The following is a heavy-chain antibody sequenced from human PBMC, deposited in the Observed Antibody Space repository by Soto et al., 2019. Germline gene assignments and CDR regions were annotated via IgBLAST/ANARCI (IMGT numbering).Heavy chain of an antibody. D-gene: IGHD6-6*01. Sequence: SGPTLVNPTQTLTLTCTFSGFSLTSNDVGVGWIRQPPGKALEWLALIYWDDDKRYSPSLKSRLTITKDTSKNQVVLRMTNMDPVDTATYYCAHSRYSRSSFDYWGQGTLVTAPS. CDR2: IYWDDDK. J-gene: IGHJ4*02. CDR1: GFSLTSNDVG. CDR3: AHSRYSRSSFDY. V-gene: IGHV2-5*02.